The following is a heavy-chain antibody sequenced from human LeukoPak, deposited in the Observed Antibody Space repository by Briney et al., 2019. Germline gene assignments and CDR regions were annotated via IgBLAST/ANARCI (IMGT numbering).Heavy chain of an antibody. Sequence: ASVKVSCKASGYTFTSYYMHWVRQAPGQGLEWMGIINPSGGSTSYAQKLQGRVTMTTDTSTSTAYMELRSLRSDDTAVYYCARVIAVAGLDYWGQGTLVTVSS. V-gene: IGHV1-46*01. D-gene: IGHD6-19*01. J-gene: IGHJ4*02. CDR1: GYTFTSYY. CDR3: ARVIAVAGLDY. CDR2: INPSGGST.